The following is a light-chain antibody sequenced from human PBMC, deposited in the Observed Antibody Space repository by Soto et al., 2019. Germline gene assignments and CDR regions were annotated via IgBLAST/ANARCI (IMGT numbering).Light chain of an antibody. J-gene: IGLJ1*01. CDR1: RSDVGAYNY. CDR3: SSYTSRSTLYV. CDR2: EVT. V-gene: IGLV2-14*01. Sequence: QSALTQPASVSGSPGQSIAISCTGTRSDVGAYNYVSWYQQHPGKAPKLMISEVTNRPSGVSDRFSGSKSGNTASLTISGLQAEDEADYYCSSYTSRSTLYVFGTGTKVTVL.